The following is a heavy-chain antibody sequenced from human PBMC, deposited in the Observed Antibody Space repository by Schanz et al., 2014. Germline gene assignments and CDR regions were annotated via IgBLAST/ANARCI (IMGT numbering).Heavy chain of an antibody. V-gene: IGHV1-18*01. J-gene: IGHJ6*02. CDR3: ARAKRFGDMDI. D-gene: IGHD3-10*01. Sequence: QVQLVQSGAEVKKPGASVKVSCKASGYTFSSYGITWVRQAPGQGLEWMGWINGYNGHTLYAQKFQGRVTMTTDTSTSTYFMELTSLRFDNTAVYYCARAKRFGDMDIWGQGTTVTVSS. CDR2: INGYNGHT. CDR1: GYTFSSYG.